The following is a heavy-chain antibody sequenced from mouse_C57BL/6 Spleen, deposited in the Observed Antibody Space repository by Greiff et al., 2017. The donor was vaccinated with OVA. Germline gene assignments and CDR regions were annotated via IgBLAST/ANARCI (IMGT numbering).Heavy chain of an antibody. D-gene: IGHD1-1*01. CDR2: IWSDGST. Sequence: VKVVESGPGLVAPSQSLSITCTVSGFSLTSYGVHWVRQPPGKGLEWLVVIWSDGSTTYNSALKSSLSISKDNSKSQVFLKMNSLQTDDTAMYYCARQGRYYYGSSFYYAMDYWGQGTSVTVSS. CDR3: ARQGRYYYGSSFYYAMDY. CDR1: GFSLTSYG. V-gene: IGHV2-6-1*01. J-gene: IGHJ4*01.